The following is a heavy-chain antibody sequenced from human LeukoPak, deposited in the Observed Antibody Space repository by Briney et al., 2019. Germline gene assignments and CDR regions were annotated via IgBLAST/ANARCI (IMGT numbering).Heavy chain of an antibody. CDR3: ARGELLPYSYYYGMDV. CDR2: INHSGST. V-gene: IGHV4-39*07. J-gene: IGHJ6*02. Sequence: SETLSLTCTVSGGSISSGDYYWSWIRQPPGKGLEWIGEINHSGSTNHNPSLKSRVTISVDTSKNQFSLKLSSVTAADTAVYYCARGELLPYSYYYGMDVWGQGTTVTVSS. CDR1: GGSISSGDYY. D-gene: IGHD3-10*01.